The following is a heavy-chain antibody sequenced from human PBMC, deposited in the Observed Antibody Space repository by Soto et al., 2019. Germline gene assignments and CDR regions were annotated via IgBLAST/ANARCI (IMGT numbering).Heavy chain of an antibody. Sequence: PGGSLRLSCAASEFTFSSYSMNWVRQAPGKGLEWVSSIISSSSSSTYYADSVKGRFTISRDNSKNTLYLQMNSLRAEDTAVYYCARDRFDSSGYYGDGYYYYYGMDVWGQGTTVTVSS. D-gene: IGHD3-22*01. CDR1: EFTFSSYS. V-gene: IGHV3-21*04. J-gene: IGHJ6*02. CDR2: IISSSSSST. CDR3: ARDRFDSSGYYGDGYYYYYGMDV.